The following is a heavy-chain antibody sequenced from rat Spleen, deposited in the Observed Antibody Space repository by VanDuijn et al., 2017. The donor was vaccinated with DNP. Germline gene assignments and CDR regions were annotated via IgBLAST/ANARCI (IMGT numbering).Heavy chain of an antibody. D-gene: IGHD1-1*01. J-gene: IGHJ2*01. V-gene: IGHV5S11*01. CDR3: ARAGVQWYYFDY. CDR1: GFTFTYYY. CDR2: ISSSGTTT. Sequence: EVQLEESGGGLMQPGRSLKLSCTVSGFTFTYYYMAWVRQAPRKGLEWVAIISSSGTTTYYLDSVKGRFTISRDNTQSSLYLEMDSLRSEETATYYCARAGVQWYYFDYWGQGVMVTVSS.